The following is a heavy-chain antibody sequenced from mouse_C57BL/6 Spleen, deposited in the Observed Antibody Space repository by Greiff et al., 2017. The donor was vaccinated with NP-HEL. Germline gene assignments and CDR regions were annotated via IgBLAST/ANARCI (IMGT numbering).Heavy chain of an antibody. D-gene: IGHD2-3*01. CDR2: IYPSDSET. J-gene: IGHJ4*01. CDR1: GYTFTSYW. CDR3: ARTEDGYDAMDY. Sequence: QVHVKQPGAELVRPGSSVKLSCKASGYTFTSYWMDWVKQRPGQGLEWIGNIYPSDSETHYNQKFKDKATLTVDKSSSTAYMQLSSLTSEDSAVYYCARTEDGYDAMDYWGQGTSVTVSS. V-gene: IGHV1-61*01.